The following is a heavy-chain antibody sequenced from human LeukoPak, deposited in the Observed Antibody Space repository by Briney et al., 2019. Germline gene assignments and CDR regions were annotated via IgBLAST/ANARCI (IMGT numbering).Heavy chain of an antibody. V-gene: IGHV3-30*02. CDR3: AKDLGSAAGRFDY. CDR2: IRYDGSNK. Sequence: GGSLRLSCAASGFTFSSYGMHWVRQAPGKGLEWVAFIRYDGSNKYYADSVKGRFTISRDNSKNTLYLQMNSLRAEDTAVYYCAKDLGSAAGRFDYWAREPWSPSPQ. J-gene: IGHJ4*02. D-gene: IGHD6-13*01. CDR1: GFTFSSYG.